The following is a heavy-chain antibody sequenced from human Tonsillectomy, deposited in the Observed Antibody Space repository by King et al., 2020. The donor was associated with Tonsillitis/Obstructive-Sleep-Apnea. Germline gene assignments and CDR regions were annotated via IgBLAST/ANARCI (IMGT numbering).Heavy chain of an antibody. CDR1: GFTFSNFI. D-gene: IGHD2-2*01. CDR3: ASDGDIVVVPAYYMDV. Sequence: VQLVESGGGVVQPGRSLRLSCAASGFTFSNFIIHWVRQAPGKGLEWVTIISNDGSNKYYADSVKGRFTISRDNSKNTVYLQMNSLRAEDTAVYYCASDGDIVVVPAYYMDVWGKGTTVTVSS. CDR2: ISNDGSNK. V-gene: IGHV3-30*04. J-gene: IGHJ6*03.